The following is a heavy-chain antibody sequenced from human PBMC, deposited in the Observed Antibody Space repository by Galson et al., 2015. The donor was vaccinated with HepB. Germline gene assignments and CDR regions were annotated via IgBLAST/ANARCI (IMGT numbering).Heavy chain of an antibody. CDR1: GFTFSSSG. CDR3: ARDGVARNYYYYYMDV. J-gene: IGHJ6*03. CDR2: IWYDGSNK. D-gene: IGHD3-10*01. Sequence: SLRLSCAASGFTFSSSGMHWVRQAPGKGLEWVAVIWYDGSNKYYADSVKGRFTISRDNSKNTLYLQMNSLRAEDTAVYYCARDGVARNYYYYYMDVWGKGTTVTVSS. V-gene: IGHV3-33*01.